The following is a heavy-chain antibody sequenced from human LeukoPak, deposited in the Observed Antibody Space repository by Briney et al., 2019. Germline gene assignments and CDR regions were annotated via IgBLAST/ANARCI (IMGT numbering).Heavy chain of an antibody. CDR2: INSNSGGT. CDR1: GYTFTGYY. D-gene: IGHD3/OR15-3a*01. CDR3: ARRSGTGYYQYYFDY. V-gene: IGHV1-2*02. Sequence: GASVKVSCKASGYTFTGYYMHWVRQAPGQGLEWMGWINSNSGGTNYAQKLQGRVTMTTDTSTSTAYMELRSLRSDDTAVYYCARRSGTGYYQYYFDYWGQGTLVTVSS. J-gene: IGHJ4*02.